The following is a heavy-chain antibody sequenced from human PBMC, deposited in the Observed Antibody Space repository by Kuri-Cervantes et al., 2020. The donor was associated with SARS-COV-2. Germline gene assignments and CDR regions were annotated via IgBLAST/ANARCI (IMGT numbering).Heavy chain of an antibody. J-gene: IGHJ5*02. D-gene: IGHD3-3*01. V-gene: IGHV4-59*01. CDR2: IYKSGST. CDR1: GGSNSTYY. Sequence: SETLSLTCLVSGGSNSTYYWSWIRQSPGKGLEWIGDIYKSGSTKTNPSLKTRVTISVDTSKNQFSLRLTPVTAADTAVYFCAKYGTDDYLSTYFGRGTWFDPWGQGTLVTVSS. CDR3: AKYGTDDYLSTYFGRGTWFDP.